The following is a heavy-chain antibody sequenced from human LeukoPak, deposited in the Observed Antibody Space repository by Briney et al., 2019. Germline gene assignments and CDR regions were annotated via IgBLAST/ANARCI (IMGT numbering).Heavy chain of an antibody. D-gene: IGHD4-17*01. CDR3: AREDPQTTVPEGMDV. J-gene: IGHJ6*02. CDR1: GGSISYYY. Sequence: KTSETLSLTCTVSGGSISYYYWSWVRQSPGKGLEWIGYIYYSGTTNYNPSLKSRVTISVDTSKNQFSLQLRSVTAADTAVYHCAREDPQTTVPEGMDVWGQGTTVTVSS. CDR2: IYYSGTT. V-gene: IGHV4-59*01.